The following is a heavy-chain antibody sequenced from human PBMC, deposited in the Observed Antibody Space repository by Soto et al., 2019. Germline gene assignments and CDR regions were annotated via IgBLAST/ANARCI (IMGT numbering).Heavy chain of an antibody. J-gene: IGHJ6*02. D-gene: IGHD2-15*01. CDR3: ARVGAAPGYYYGMDV. CDR1: GYTFTGYY. V-gene: IGHV1-2*04. Sequence: QVQLVQSGAEVKKPGASVKVSCKASGYTFTGYYMHWVRQAPGQGLEWMGWINPNSGGTNYAQKFQGWVTMTRDTSISTAYMELSRLRSDATAVYYCARVGAAPGYYYGMDVWGQGTTVTVSS. CDR2: INPNSGGT.